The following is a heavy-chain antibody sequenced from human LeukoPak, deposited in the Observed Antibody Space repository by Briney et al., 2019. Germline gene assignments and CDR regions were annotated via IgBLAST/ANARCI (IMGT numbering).Heavy chain of an antibody. Sequence: GGSLRLSCAASGFTFSSYEMNWVRQAPGKGLEWVSYTSSSGSTIYYADSVKGRFTISRDNAKNSLYLQMNSLRAEDTAVYYCASNTYYYDSSGYEYYFDYWGQGTLVTVSS. V-gene: IGHV3-48*03. CDR3: ASNTYYYDSSGYEYYFDY. J-gene: IGHJ4*02. D-gene: IGHD3-22*01. CDR2: TSSSGSTI. CDR1: GFTFSSYE.